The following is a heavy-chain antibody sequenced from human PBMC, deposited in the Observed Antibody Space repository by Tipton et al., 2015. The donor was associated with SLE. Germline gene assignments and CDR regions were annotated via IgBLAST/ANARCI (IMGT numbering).Heavy chain of an antibody. J-gene: IGHJ3*02. D-gene: IGHD4-17*01. CDR3: TNSHDLGDYHGALDS. Sequence: SLRLSCSTSGFTFGDYVMSWVRQAPGKGLEWVGFVRSKDYGGTTDYAASVKGRFTISRDDSKSIAYLQMNSLKTEDSALYFCTNSHDLGDYHGALDSWGQGTMVIVSA. CDR1: GFTFGDYV. V-gene: IGHV3-49*04. CDR2: VRSKDYGGTT.